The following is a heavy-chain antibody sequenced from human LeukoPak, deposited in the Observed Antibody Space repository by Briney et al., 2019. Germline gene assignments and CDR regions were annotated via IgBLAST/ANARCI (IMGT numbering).Heavy chain of an antibody. CDR3: ARAPYYYGSGDGAFDI. CDR1: GGSISSYY. D-gene: IGHD3-10*01. J-gene: IGHJ3*02. V-gene: IGHV4-4*08. Sequence: KPSETLSLTCTVSGGSISSYYWSWIRQPPGKGLEWIGYIYTSGSTNYNPSLKSRVTMSVDTSKNQFSLKLSSVTAADTAVYYCARAPYYYGSGDGAFDIWGQGTMVTVSS. CDR2: IYTSGST.